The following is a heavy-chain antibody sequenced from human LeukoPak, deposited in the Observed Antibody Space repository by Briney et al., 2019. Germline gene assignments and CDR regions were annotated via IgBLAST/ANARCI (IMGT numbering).Heavy chain of an antibody. V-gene: IGHV3-23*01. CDR3: AKTTTGYSSGRYPGWPVDY. CDR2: IFGSGGNP. CDR1: GFTFTSYA. D-gene: IGHD6-19*01. J-gene: IGHJ4*02. Sequence: GGSLRLSCAAPGFTFTSYAMYWVRQAPGKGLEWVSGIFGSGGNPHYADSVKGRFTISRDNSKNTVYLQMNSLRAEDTAVYYCAKTTTGYSSGRYPGWPVDYWGQGTLVTVSS.